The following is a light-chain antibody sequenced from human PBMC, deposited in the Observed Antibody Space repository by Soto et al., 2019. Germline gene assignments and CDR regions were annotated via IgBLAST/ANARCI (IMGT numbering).Light chain of an antibody. CDR3: QKYNNVSA. V-gene: IGKV1-27*01. CDR1: HGISNY. J-gene: IGKJ4*01. Sequence: DIQMTQSPSSLSASVGDRVTITCRASHGISNYLAWYQQIPGKVPKLLISAASTLQSGVPSRFSGSGSGTDFTLTISSLKPEDVATYYCQKYNNVSAFGGGTKVEIK. CDR2: AAS.